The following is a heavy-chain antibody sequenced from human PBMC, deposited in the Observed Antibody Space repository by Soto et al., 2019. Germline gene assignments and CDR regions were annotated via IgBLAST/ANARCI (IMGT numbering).Heavy chain of an antibody. D-gene: IGHD6-13*01. CDR1: GFTLSSYG. V-gene: IGHV3-33*01. Sequence: QVQLVESGGGVVQPGRSLRLSCAASGFTLSSYGMHWVRQAPGEGLEWVAVIWYDGSNERYADSVKGRFTISRDNSKNTLYLQMNSLRAEDTAVYYCARWPHCSSWYELDYWGQGTLVTVSS. CDR3: ARWPHCSSWYELDY. J-gene: IGHJ4*02. CDR2: IWYDGSNE.